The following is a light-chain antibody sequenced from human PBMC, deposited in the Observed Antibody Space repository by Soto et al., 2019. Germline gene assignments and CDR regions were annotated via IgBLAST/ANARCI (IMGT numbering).Light chain of an antibody. V-gene: IGKV3-15*01. CDR3: QQYNNWPLT. CDR2: GAS. J-gene: IGKJ3*01. Sequence: EIVMTQSPATLSVSPGERATLSCSASQSLSDNLAWYQQKPGQAPRLLIHGASTRATAVPARFSGSGSGTEFTLTMSSLQSEDVAGYFCQQYNNWPLTFGPGTKVDVK. CDR1: QSLSDN.